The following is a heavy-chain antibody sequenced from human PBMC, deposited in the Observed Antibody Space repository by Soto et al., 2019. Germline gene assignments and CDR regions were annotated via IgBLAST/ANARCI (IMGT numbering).Heavy chain of an antibody. Sequence: EVQLVESGGGLVKPGGSLRLSCAASGFIFSNAWMNWVRQTPGKGLEWVGRIKSESDGWTTDYAAPVKGRFIISRDDSKNMLYLQVSSLKIEDTAVYYCTTGWSSKDYWGQGTLVTVSS. J-gene: IGHJ4*02. CDR2: IKSESDGWTT. V-gene: IGHV3-15*01. CDR1: GFIFSNAW. CDR3: TTGWSSKDY. D-gene: IGHD6-13*01.